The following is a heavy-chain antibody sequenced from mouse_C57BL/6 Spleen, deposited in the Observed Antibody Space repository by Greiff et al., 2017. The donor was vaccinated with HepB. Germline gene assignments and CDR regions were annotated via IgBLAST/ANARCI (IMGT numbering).Heavy chain of an antibody. CDR1: GYTFTSYW. CDR3: ARGGYGSSYWYFDV. Sequence: QVQLQQPGTELAKPGASVKLSCKASGYTFTSYWMHWVKQRPGQGLEWIGNINPSNGGTNYNEKFKSKATLTVDKSSSTAYMQLSSLTSEDSAVYYCARGGYGSSYWYFDVWGTGTTVTVSS. D-gene: IGHD1-1*01. V-gene: IGHV1-53*01. CDR2: INPSNGGT. J-gene: IGHJ1*03.